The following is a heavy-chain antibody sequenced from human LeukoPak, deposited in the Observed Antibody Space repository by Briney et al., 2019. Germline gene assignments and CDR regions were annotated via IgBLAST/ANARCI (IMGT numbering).Heavy chain of an antibody. CDR2: ISYSGST. CDR3: ARALYCSSTSCPNHIAARPLDY. CDR1: GGSFSGYY. Sequence: SETLSLTCAVYGGSFSGYYWSWIRQPPGKGLEWIGEISYSGSTNYNPSLKSRVTISVDTYKNQFSLKLSSVTAADTAVYYCARALYCSSTSCPNHIAARPLDYWGQGTLVTVSS. V-gene: IGHV4-34*01. D-gene: IGHD2-2*01. J-gene: IGHJ4*02.